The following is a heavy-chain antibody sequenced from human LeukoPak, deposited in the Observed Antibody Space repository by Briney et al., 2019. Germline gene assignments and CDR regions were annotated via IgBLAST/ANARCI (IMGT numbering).Heavy chain of an antibody. CDR1: GFTFSSYS. CDR2: ISSSSTI. J-gene: IGHJ4*02. V-gene: IGHV3-48*01. Sequence: GGSLRLSCAASGFTFSSYSMNWVRQAPGKGLEWVSYISSSSTIYYADSVKGRFTISRDNAKNSLYLQMNSLRAEDTAVYYCARDPVASYYFDYWGQGTLVTVSS. CDR3: ARDPVASYYFDY. D-gene: IGHD4-23*01.